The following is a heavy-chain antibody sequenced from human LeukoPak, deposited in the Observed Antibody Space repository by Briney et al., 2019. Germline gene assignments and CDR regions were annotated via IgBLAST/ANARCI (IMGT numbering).Heavy chain of an antibody. CDR1: GGSISSSSYY. CDR2: IYYSGST. Sequence: PSETLSHTCTVSGGSISSSSYYWGWIRQPPGKGLEWIGSIYYSGSTYYTPSLKSRVTISVDTSKNQFSLKLSSVTAADTAVYYCARHSRSGYSGYENAFDIWGQGKMVTVSS. D-gene: IGHD5-12*01. J-gene: IGHJ3*02. V-gene: IGHV4-39*01. CDR3: ARHSRSGYSGYENAFDI.